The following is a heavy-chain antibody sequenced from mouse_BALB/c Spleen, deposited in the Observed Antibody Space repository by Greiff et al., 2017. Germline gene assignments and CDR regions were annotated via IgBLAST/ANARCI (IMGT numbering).Heavy chain of an antibody. CDR3: ARNEHYGSRNYAMDY. CDR2: IWGGGST. D-gene: IGHD1-1*01. J-gene: IGHJ4*01. CDR1: GFSLSRYS. V-gene: IGHV2-6-4*01. Sequence: VQVVESGPGLVAPSQSLSITCTVSGFSLSRYSVHWVRQPPGKGLEWLGMIWGGGSTDYNSALKSRLSISKDNSKSQVFLKMNSLQTDDTAMYYCARNEHYGSRNYAMDYWGQGTSVTVSS.